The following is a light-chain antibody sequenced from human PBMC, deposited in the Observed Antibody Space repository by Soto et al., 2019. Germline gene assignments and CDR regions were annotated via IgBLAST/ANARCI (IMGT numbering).Light chain of an antibody. CDR2: AAS. Sequence: DIQLTQSPSFLSASVGDRVTITCRASQGISSYLAWYQQKPGKAPKLLIYAASTLQSGVSSRFSGSGSGTEFTLTISSLQPEDFATYYCQQVNSYPSSFGQGTKLEIK. V-gene: IGKV1-9*01. CDR1: QGISSY. J-gene: IGKJ2*01. CDR3: QQVNSYPSS.